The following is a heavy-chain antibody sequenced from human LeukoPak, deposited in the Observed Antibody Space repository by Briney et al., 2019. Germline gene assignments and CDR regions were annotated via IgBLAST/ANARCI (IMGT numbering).Heavy chain of an antibody. D-gene: IGHD3-10*01. Sequence: ASVKVSCKASGYTFTGYYMHWVRQAPGQGLEWMGIINPSGGRTTHAQKFQGRVTMTRDTSTSTVYMELRSLRSEDTAVYYCARMVGRELGFDYWGQGTLVTVSS. V-gene: IGHV1-46*01. CDR1: GYTFTGYY. CDR3: ARMVGRELGFDY. J-gene: IGHJ4*02. CDR2: INPSGGRT.